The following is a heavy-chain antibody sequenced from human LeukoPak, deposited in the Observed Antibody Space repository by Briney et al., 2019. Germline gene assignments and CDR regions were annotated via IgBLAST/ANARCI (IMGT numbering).Heavy chain of an antibody. CDR3: ARDQATSGGGLDS. CDR1: GFTFSSYS. Sequence: GGSLRLSCAASGFTFSSYSMNWVRQAPGKGLEWVSSISSSSSYIYYADSVKGRFTISRDNAKNSLYLQMNSLRAEDTAVYYCARDQATSGGGLDSWGQGTLVTVSS. CDR2: ISSSSSYI. D-gene: IGHD3-16*01. J-gene: IGHJ4*02. V-gene: IGHV3-21*01.